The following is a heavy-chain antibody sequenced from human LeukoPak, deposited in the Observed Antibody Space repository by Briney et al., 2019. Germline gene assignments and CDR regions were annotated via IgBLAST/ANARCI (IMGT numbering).Heavy chain of an antibody. D-gene: IGHD5-18*01. V-gene: IGHV3-48*02. J-gene: IGHJ4*02. Sequence: GGSLRLSCAASGFTFSSYSMNWVRQAPGKGLEWVSYISSSSSTIYYADSVKGRFTISRDNAKNSLYLQMNSLRDEDTAVYYCARDPRLTDTACGLGFDYWGQGTLVTVSS. CDR2: ISSSSSTI. CDR1: GFTFSSYS. CDR3: ARDPRLTDTACGLGFDY.